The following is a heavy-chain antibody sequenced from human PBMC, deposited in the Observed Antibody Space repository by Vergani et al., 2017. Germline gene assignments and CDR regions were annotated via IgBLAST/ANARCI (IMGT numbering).Heavy chain of an antibody. CDR2: ISSSGSTI. CDR1: GFTFSSYE. J-gene: IGHJ5*02. D-gene: IGHD3-3*01. Sequence: EVQLVESGGGLVKPGGSLRLSCAASGFTFSSYEMNWVRQAPGKGLEWVSYISSSGSTIYYADSVKGRFTISRDNAKNSLYLQMNSLRAEDTAVYYCASGGGYDFWSGYPFDPWGQGTLVTVSS. CDR3: ASGGGYDFWSGYPFDP. V-gene: IGHV3-48*03.